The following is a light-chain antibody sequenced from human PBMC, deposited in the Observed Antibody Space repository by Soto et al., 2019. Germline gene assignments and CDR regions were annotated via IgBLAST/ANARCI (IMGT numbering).Light chain of an antibody. CDR2: AAS. J-gene: IGKJ1*01. CDR1: QSISTY. CDR3: QQSYSTPRT. Sequence: DIQMTQPPSSLSASVGDRVTITCRASQSISTYLNWYQQKPGKAPKLLIYAASSLQSGVPSRFSGSGSGTDFTLTISSLQPEDFATYYCQQSYSTPRTVAEGTKVEIK. V-gene: IGKV1-39*01.